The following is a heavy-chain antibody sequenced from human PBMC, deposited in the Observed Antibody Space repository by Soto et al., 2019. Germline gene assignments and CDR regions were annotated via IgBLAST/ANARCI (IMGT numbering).Heavy chain of an antibody. Sequence: SETLSLTCTVSGGSISSSSYYWGWIRQPPGKGLEWIGSIYYSGSTYYNPSLKSRVTISVDTSKNQFSLKLSSVTAADTAVYYCARRADYDILTGIYYYYYYGMDVWGQGTTVTVSS. D-gene: IGHD3-9*01. J-gene: IGHJ6*02. V-gene: IGHV4-39*01. CDR3: ARRADYDILTGIYYYYYYGMDV. CDR1: GGSISSSSYY. CDR2: IYYSGST.